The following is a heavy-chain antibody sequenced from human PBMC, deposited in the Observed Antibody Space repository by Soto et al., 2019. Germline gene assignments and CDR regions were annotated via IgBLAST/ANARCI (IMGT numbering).Heavy chain of an antibody. CDR3: ARPTVTTSTYYYYGMDV. Sequence: QVQLVQSGAEVKKPGSSVKVSCKASGGTFSSYAISWVRQAPGQGLEWMGGIIPIFGTANYAQKFQGRVTITADESTSTAYMELSSLSSEDTAVYYCARPTVTTSTYYYYGMDVWGQGTTVTVSS. CDR1: GGTFSSYA. J-gene: IGHJ6*02. V-gene: IGHV1-69*12. CDR2: IIPIFGTA. D-gene: IGHD4-17*01.